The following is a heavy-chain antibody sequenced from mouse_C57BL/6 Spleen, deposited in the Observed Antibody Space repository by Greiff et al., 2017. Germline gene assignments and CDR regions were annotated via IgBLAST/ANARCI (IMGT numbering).Heavy chain of an antibody. V-gene: IGHV1-72*01. J-gene: IGHJ1*03. D-gene: IGHD1-1*01. CDR2: LDPTSGGT. CDR3: AKTPSSYYGSSHWYFDV. CDR1: GYTFTSYW. Sequence: VQLQQSGAELVKPGASVKLSCKASGYTFTSYWMHWVKQRPGRGLEWIGRLDPTSGGTKYNEKFKSKATLTVDKPSSTAYMQLSSLTSEDTAVYYWAKTPSSYYGSSHWYFDVWGTGTTVTVSS.